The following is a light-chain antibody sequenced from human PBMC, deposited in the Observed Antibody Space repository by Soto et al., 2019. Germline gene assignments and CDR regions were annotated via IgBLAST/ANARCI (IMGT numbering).Light chain of an antibody. CDR2: DVT. V-gene: IGLV2-8*01. CDR3: RSYAGSNNFYV. J-gene: IGLJ1*01. CDR1: SSDVGGYNY. Sequence: QSVLTQPPSASGSPGQSVTISCTGTSSDVGGYNYVSWYQQHPGKAPKLMIYDVTKRPSGVRARFSGSKSANTTSMTVSGLQDEDEADYYCRSYAGSNNFYVFVTGTKVTVL.